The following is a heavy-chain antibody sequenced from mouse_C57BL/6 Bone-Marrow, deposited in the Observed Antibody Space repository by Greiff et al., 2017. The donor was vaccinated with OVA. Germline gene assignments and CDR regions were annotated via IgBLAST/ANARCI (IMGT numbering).Heavy chain of an antibody. Sequence: EVQLQQSGAELVRPGASVKLSCTASGFNIKDDYMHWVKQRPEQGLEWIGWIDPENGDTEYASKFQGKATITADTSSNTSYLQLSSLTSEDTAVYYCTTLIYYDFYFDYWGQGTTLTVSS. V-gene: IGHV14-4*01. J-gene: IGHJ2*01. CDR1: GFNIKDDY. CDR3: TTLIYYDFYFDY. D-gene: IGHD2-4*01. CDR2: IDPENGDT.